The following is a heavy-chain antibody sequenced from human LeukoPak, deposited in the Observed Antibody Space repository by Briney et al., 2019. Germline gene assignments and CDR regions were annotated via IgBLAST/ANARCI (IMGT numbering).Heavy chain of an antibody. D-gene: IGHD1-26*01. Sequence: PGGSLRLSCAASGFTFSSYGMHWVRQAPGKGLEWVAVISYDGSNKYYADSVKGRFTISRDNSKNTLYLQMNSLRAEDTAVYYCAKDRSFVGAYDAFDIWGQGTMVTVSS. J-gene: IGHJ3*02. CDR1: GFTFSSYG. CDR3: AKDRSFVGAYDAFDI. V-gene: IGHV3-30*18. CDR2: ISYDGSNK.